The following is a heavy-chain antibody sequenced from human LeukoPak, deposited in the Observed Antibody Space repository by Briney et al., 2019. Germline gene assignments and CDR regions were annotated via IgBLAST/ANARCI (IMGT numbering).Heavy chain of an antibody. Sequence: SETLSLTCTVSGGSISSYYWSWIRQPAGKGLEWIGSIYYSGSTYYNPSLKSRVTISVDTSKNQFSLKLSSVTAADTAVYYCARHLGYCSSTSCLNWFDPWGQGTLVTVSS. CDR3: ARHLGYCSSTSCLNWFDP. V-gene: IGHV4-59*05. J-gene: IGHJ5*02. D-gene: IGHD2-2*01. CDR1: GGSISSYY. CDR2: IYYSGST.